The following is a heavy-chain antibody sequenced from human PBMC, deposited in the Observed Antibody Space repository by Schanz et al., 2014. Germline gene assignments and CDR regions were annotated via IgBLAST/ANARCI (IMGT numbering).Heavy chain of an antibody. Sequence: QVQLQESGPGLVKPSQTLSLTCTVSGGSIRSGTYYWSWIRQPAGKALEWVGRVFPNGITNYNPSLKSRVPISRDPPKTQFSLPRTSLTAADTAVYYCARDTTWRLDLWGRGTLVTVSS. CDR3: ARDTTWRLDL. CDR1: GGSIRSGTYY. CDR2: VFPNGIT. D-gene: IGHD1-1*01. J-gene: IGHJ2*01. V-gene: IGHV4-61*02.